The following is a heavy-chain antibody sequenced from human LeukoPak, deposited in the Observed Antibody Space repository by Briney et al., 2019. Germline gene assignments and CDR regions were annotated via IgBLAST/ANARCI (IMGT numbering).Heavy chain of an antibody. CDR2: IYYSGGT. CDR3: ARDATWFDP. CDR1: GGSISSYY. D-gene: IGHD2-15*01. V-gene: IGHV4-59*01. J-gene: IGHJ5*02. Sequence: SETLSLTCTVSGGSISSYYWSWIRQPPGKGLEWIGYIYYSGGTNSNPSLKNRVTISLDTSKNQFSVKLSSVTATDTAVYYCARDATWFDPWGQGTLVTVSS.